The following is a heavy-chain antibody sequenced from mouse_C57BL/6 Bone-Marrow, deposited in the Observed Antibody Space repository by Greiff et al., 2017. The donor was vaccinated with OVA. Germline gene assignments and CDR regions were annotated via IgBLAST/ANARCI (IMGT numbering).Heavy chain of an antibody. D-gene: IGHD3-3*01. CDR1: GFTFSSYT. CDR2: ISGGGGNT. Sequence: EVHLVESGGGLVKPGGSLKLSCAASGFTFSSYTMSWVRQTPEKRLEWVATISGGGGNTYYPDSVKGRFTISRDNAKNTLYLQMSSLRSEDTALYYCARHRGGTTWFAYWGQGTLVTVSA. V-gene: IGHV5-9*01. CDR3: ARHRGGTTWFAY. J-gene: IGHJ3*01.